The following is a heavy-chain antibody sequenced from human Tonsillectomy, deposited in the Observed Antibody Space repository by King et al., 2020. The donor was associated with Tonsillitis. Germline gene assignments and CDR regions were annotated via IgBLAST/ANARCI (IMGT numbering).Heavy chain of an antibody. CDR1: GGSISRHY. CDR3: ARDRRLYDTVNYYYMDV. Sequence: QLQESGPGLVKPSETLSLTCTVSGGSISRHYWSWIRQPPGKGLEWIWYISDTGSTNYNPSLKSRVTISVDTSKNQFSLKLSSVTAADSAVYYCARDRRLYDTVNYYYMDVWGKGTAVTVSS. D-gene: IGHD3-9*01. CDR2: ISDTGST. V-gene: IGHV4-59*11. J-gene: IGHJ6*03.